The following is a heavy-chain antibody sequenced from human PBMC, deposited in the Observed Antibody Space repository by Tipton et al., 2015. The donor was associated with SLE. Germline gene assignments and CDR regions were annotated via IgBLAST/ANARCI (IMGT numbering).Heavy chain of an antibody. V-gene: IGHV4-61*02. D-gene: IGHD1-1*01. CDR3: ARSISRMQLLDS. CDR1: GGSISGVSDY. Sequence: TLSLTCTVSGGSISGVSDYWNWLRRPAGKGLEWIGRIYTGRTTNYNPSLKSRVSISLDTSKNQFSLRLNSVTAADTAEYFCARSISRMQLLDSLGHGALVTGTS. J-gene: IGHJ5*01. CDR2: IYTGRTT.